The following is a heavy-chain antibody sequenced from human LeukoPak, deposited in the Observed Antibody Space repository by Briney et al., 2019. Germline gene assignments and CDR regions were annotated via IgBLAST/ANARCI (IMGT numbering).Heavy chain of an antibody. J-gene: IGHJ2*01. V-gene: IGHV4-30-4*08. CDR2: IYYSGST. CDR3: ARPHSYDFWSTYFDL. Sequence: SETLSLTCTVSGGSISSGDYYWSWIRQPPGKGLEWIGYIYYSGSTYYNPSLKSRVTISVDTSKNQFSLKLSSVTAADTAVYYCARPHSYDFWSTYFDLWGRGTLVTVSS. CDR1: GGSISSGDYY. D-gene: IGHD3-3*01.